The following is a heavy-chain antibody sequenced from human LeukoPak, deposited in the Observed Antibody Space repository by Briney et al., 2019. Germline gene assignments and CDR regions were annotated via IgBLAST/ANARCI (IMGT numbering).Heavy chain of an antibody. Sequence: GGSLRLSCAASGFTFSSYSMNWVRQAPGKGLEWVATISDSGDNTYYADSVKGRFTISRDNFKNAVDLQMNSLRAEDTAVYYCAKRSGVVGGYFDYWGQGTLVTVAS. V-gene: IGHV3-23*01. CDR2: ISDSGDNT. J-gene: IGHJ4*02. CDR3: AKRSGVVGGYFDY. D-gene: IGHD3-3*01. CDR1: GFTFSSYS.